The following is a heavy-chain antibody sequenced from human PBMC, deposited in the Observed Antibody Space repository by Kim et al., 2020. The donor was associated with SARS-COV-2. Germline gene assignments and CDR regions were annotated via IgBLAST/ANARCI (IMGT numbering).Heavy chain of an antibody. D-gene: IGHD1-1*01. Sequence: GGSLRLSCAASGFTFSDSAIHWFRQASGKWLEWVGRIRSKANTYATAYAASVKGRFTISRDDSKNTAYLQMNSLKTEDTAVYFCTRVPGTPLAFWDAFDIWGQGTMVTVSS. CDR1: GFTFSDSA. J-gene: IGHJ3*02. CDR2: IRSKANTYAT. CDR3: TRVPGTPLAFWDAFDI. V-gene: IGHV3-73*01.